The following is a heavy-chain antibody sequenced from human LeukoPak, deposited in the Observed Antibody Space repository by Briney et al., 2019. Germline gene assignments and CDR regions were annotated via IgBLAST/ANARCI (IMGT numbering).Heavy chain of an antibody. V-gene: IGHV3-13*01. D-gene: IGHD1/OR15-1a*01. CDR1: GFTFSSYD. CDR3: ARAGPKTGTYDY. Sequence: PGGSLRLSCAASGFTFSSYDMHRLRQATGKGLDWFSAIGTAGDTYYPGSVKGRFTISRENAKNSLYLQMNSLRAGDTAVYYCARAGPKTGTYDYWGQGTLVTVSS. CDR2: IGTAGDT. J-gene: IGHJ4*02.